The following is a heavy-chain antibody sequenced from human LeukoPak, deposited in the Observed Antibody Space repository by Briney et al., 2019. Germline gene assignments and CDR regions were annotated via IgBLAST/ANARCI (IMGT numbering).Heavy chain of an antibody. CDR2: FDPEDGET. CDR1: GYTLTELS. J-gene: IGHJ4*02. CDR3: ATIPTSNYYDSSGYYYVFDY. D-gene: IGHD3-22*01. Sequence: GASVKVSCKVSGYTLTELSMHWVRQAPGKGLEWMGGFDPEDGETIYAQKFQGRVTMTEDTSTDTAHMELSSLRSEDTAVYYCATIPTSNYYDSSGYYYVFDYWGQGTLVTVSS. V-gene: IGHV1-24*01.